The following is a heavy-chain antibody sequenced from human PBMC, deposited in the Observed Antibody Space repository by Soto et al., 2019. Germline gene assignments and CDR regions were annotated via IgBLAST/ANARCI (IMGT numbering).Heavy chain of an antibody. D-gene: IGHD2-15*01. J-gene: IGHJ4*02. CDR1: GFTFRSYA. CDR3: AKGSAQWCIGGSCYPFDR. CDR2: ITNSGDDA. Sequence: EVQLLESGGDLVHPGGSLRLSCAASGFTFRSYAMTGVRQAPGTGLEGVAGITNSGDDAHYISYVKGRFTSSRDNSKNTLFLQMDRLRVEDTAVYYFAKGSAQWCIGGSCYPFDRWGQGTMVSVSS. V-gene: IGHV3-23*05.